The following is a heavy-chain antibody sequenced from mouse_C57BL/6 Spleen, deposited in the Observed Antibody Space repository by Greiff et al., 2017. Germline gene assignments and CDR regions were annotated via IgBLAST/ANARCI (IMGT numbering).Heavy chain of an antibody. V-gene: IGHV5-6*01. D-gene: IGHD1-1*01. CDR3: ARHRDYGSNDY. Sequence: DVHLVESGGDLVKPGGSLKLSCAASGFTFSSYGMSWVRQTPDKRLEWVATISSGGSYTYYPDSVKGRFTISRDNAKNTLYLQMSSLKSEDTAMYYCARHRDYGSNDYWGQGTTLTVSS. CDR1: GFTFSSYG. CDR2: ISSGGSYT. J-gene: IGHJ2*01.